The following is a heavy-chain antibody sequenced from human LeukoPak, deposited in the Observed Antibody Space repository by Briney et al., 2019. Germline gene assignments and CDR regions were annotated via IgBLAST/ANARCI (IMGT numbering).Heavy chain of an antibody. J-gene: IGHJ4*02. CDR2: INPSGGST. CDR1: GYTFTSYY. D-gene: IGHD1-14*01. V-gene: IGHV1-46*01. Sequence: GASVKVSCKASGYTFTSYYMHWVRQAPGQGLEWMGIINPSGGSTSYAQKFQGRVTMTRDMSTSTVYMELSSLRSEDTAVYYCARDLFLTGTTEHGDYWGQGTLVTVSS. CDR3: ARDLFLTGTTEHGDY.